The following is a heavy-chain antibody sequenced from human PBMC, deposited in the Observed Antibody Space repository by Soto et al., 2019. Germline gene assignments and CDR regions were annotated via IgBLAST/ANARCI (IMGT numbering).Heavy chain of an antibody. Sequence: QVQLQESGPGLVKPSENLSLTCTVSGGSISSYYWSWIRQPPGKGLEWIGYIYYSGSTNYNPSLRSRVTISVDTSKNQFSLKLSSVTAADTAVYYCAREGTTVDSYYYYGMDVWGQGTTVTVSS. D-gene: IGHD1-1*01. CDR3: AREGTTVDSYYYYGMDV. V-gene: IGHV4-59*01. CDR1: GGSISSYY. CDR2: IYYSGST. J-gene: IGHJ6*02.